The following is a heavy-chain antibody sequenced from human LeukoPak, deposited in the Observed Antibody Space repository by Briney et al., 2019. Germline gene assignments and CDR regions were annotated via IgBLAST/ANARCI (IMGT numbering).Heavy chain of an antibody. D-gene: IGHD2-8*02. V-gene: IGHV3-23*01. CDR3: AKLQTGGASADAFDI. CDR2: ISGSGSST. CDR1: GFNFDSYA. Sequence: GGSLILSCPASGFNFDSYAMSWVRQAPGKGLEWVSGISGSGSSTYYGDSVKGRFTISRDNSKNTLYLQMNSLRAEDTAVYYCAKLQTGGASADAFDIWGQGTLVTVSS. J-gene: IGHJ3*02.